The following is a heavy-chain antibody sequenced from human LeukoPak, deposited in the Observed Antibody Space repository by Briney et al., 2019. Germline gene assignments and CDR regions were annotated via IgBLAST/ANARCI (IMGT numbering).Heavy chain of an antibody. D-gene: IGHD3-10*01. J-gene: IGHJ6*02. Sequence: GGSLRLSCAASGFTFSSYSMNWVRQAPGKGLEWVSSISSSSSYIYYADSVKGRFTISGDNAKNSLYLQMNSLRAEDTAVYYCARVGGDRIYYYGMDVWGQGTTVTVSS. CDR1: GFTFSSYS. V-gene: IGHV3-21*01. CDR3: ARVGGDRIYYYGMDV. CDR2: ISSSSSYI.